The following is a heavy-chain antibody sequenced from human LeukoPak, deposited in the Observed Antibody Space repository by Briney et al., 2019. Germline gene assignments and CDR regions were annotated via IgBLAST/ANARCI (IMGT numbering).Heavy chain of an antibody. V-gene: IGHV3-23*01. CDR3: AKQTTFPGSYHLANFDY. CDR1: GFTFSSYA. D-gene: IGHD3-10*01. J-gene: IGHJ4*02. Sequence: GGSLRLSCAASGFTFSSYAMSWVRQAPGKGLEWVSAISGSGGSTYYADSVKGRFTISRDNSKNTLYLQMNSLRAEDTAVYYCAKQTTFPGSYHLANFDYWGQGTLVAVSS. CDR2: ISGSGGST.